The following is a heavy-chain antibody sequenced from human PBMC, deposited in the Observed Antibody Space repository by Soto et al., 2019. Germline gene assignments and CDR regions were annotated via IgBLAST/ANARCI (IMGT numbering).Heavy chain of an antibody. Sequence: GASVKVSCKASGYTFTSYYMHWVRQASGQGLEWMGIINPSGGSTSYAQKFQGRVTMTRDTSTSTVYMELSSLRSEDTAVYYCARSGGGGMAAFDPWGQGTLVTVSS. CDR1: GYTFTSYY. D-gene: IGHD2-15*01. CDR3: ARSGGGGMAAFDP. V-gene: IGHV1-46*01. CDR2: INPSGGST. J-gene: IGHJ5*02.